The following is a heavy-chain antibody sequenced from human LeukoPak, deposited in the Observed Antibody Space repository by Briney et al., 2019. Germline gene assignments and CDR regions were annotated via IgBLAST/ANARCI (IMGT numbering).Heavy chain of an antibody. CDR3: ARGNSGYDLDC. Sequence: SETLSLTCTVSGGSISSYYWSWIRQPPGKGLEWIGYIYYSGSTNYNPSLKSRVTISVDTSKNQFSLKLSSVTAADTAVYYCARGNSGYDLDCWGQGTLVTVSS. V-gene: IGHV4-59*01. D-gene: IGHD5-12*01. CDR1: GGSISSYY. CDR2: IYYSGST. J-gene: IGHJ4*02.